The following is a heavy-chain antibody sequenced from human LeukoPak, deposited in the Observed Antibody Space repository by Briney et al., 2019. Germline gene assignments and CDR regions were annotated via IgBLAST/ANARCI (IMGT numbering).Heavy chain of an antibody. Sequence: QPGGSLRLSCAASGFTFSDYWMTWVRQAPGKGLEWVANIKPDGSEKYYVGSVKGRFTISRDNAKNSLYLQMNSLRVEDTAVYYGAATTLGLSRPTFDYWGQGTLVTVSS. CDR3: AATTLGLSRPTFDY. CDR1: GFTFSDYW. D-gene: IGHD1-26*01. J-gene: IGHJ4*02. V-gene: IGHV3-7*01. CDR2: IKPDGSEK.